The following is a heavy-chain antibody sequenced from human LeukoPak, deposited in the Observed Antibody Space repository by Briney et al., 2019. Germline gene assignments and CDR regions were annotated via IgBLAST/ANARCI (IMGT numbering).Heavy chain of an antibody. Sequence: GGSLRLSCAASGFTFRSYAMSWVRQAPGKGLEWVSAISGSGGSTYYADSVKGRFTIPRDNSKNTLYLQMNSLRAEDTAVYYCAKAPIVATITTAPHYYDYGMDVWGQGTTVTVSS. D-gene: IGHD5-12*01. V-gene: IGHV3-23*01. CDR3: AKAPIVATITTAPHYYDYGMDV. CDR2: ISGSGGST. J-gene: IGHJ6*02. CDR1: GFTFRSYA.